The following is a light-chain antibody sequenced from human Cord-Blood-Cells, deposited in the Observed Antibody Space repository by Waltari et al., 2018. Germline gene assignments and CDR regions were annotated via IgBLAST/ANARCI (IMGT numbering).Light chain of an antibody. CDR2: GAP. CDR3: QQYNNWPPWT. V-gene: IGKV3-15*01. J-gene: IGKJ1*01. Sequence: EIVMTQSPATLPVSPGEIATLPCRASQSVSSNLAWYQQKPGQAPRLLIYGAPTRATGIPARFSGSGSGTEFTLTISSLQSEDFAVYYCQQYNNWPPWTFGQGTKVEIK. CDR1: QSVSSN.